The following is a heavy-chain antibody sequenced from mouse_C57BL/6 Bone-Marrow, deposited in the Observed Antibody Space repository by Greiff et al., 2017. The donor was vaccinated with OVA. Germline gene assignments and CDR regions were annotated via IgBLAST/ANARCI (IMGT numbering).Heavy chain of an antibody. D-gene: IGHD2-3*01. CDR2: IYPETGGT. V-gene: IGHV1-15*01. Sequence: VQLQQSGAELVRPGASVTLSCKASGYTFTDYEMHWVKQTPVHGLEWIGAIYPETGGTAYNQKFKGKAILTADKSSSTAYMELRSLTSEDSAVYYCTRELGGYYWYYAMDYWGQGTSVTVSS. J-gene: IGHJ4*01. CDR3: TRELGGYYWYYAMDY. CDR1: GYTFTDYE.